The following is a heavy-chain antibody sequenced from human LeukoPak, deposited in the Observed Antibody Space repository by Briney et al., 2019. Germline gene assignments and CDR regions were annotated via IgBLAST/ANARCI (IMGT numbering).Heavy chain of an antibody. CDR1: GFTFSSSA. J-gene: IGHJ4*02. V-gene: IGHV3-23*01. Sequence: GGSLRLSCTASGFTFSSSAMYWVRQAPGKGLEWVSGIFGSGGSAHYADSVKGRFAISRDNSQNTVYLQMNSLRAEETAVYYCGKTTTGYSSGRNPAWPVDYWGQGTLVTVSS. CDR3: GKTTTGYSSGRNPAWPVDY. D-gene: IGHD6-19*01. CDR2: IFGSGGSA.